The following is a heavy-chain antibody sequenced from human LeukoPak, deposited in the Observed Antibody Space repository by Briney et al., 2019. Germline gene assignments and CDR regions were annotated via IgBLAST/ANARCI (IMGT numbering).Heavy chain of an antibody. CDR3: AKPRPGDGYVVVDY. D-gene: IGHD5-24*01. CDR1: GFTFSDYA. CDR2: VSGSGGIA. Sequence: PGGSLRLSCAASGFTFSDYAMSWVRQAPGKGLEWVSSVSGSGGIAYYADSVKGRFTISRDISKNTLYLQMNSLRAEDTALYYCAKPRPGDGYVVVDYWGQGTLVTVSS. V-gene: IGHV3-23*01. J-gene: IGHJ4*02.